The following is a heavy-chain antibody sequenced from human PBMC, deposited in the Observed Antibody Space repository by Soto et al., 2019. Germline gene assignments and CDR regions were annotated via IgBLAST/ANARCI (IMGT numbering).Heavy chain of an antibody. CDR2: IIPIFGTA. Sequence: QVQLVQSGAEVKKPGSSVKVSCKASGGTFSSYAISWVRQAPGQGLEWMGGIIPIFGTANYAQKFQGRVTITANESTSTAYMQLSSLRSEYTAVYYCATQVLPNYYYYGMDVWGQGTTVTVSS. J-gene: IGHJ6*02. D-gene: IGHD2-2*01. V-gene: IGHV1-69*12. CDR1: GGTFSSYA. CDR3: ATQVLPNYYYYGMDV.